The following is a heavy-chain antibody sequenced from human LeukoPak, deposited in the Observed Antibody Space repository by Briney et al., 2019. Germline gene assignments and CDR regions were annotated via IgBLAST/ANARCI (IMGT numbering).Heavy chain of an antibody. CDR1: GGTFSSYA. CDR3: ATDREGSAEVSFDY. CDR2: IIPIFGTA. Sequence: GASVKVSCKASGGTFSSYAISWVRQAPGQGLEWMGGIIPIFGTANYAQKFQGRVTITADESTSTAYMELSSLRSEDTAVYYCATDREGSAEVSFDYWGQGTLVTVSS. J-gene: IGHJ4*02. V-gene: IGHV1-69*13. D-gene: IGHD1-26*01.